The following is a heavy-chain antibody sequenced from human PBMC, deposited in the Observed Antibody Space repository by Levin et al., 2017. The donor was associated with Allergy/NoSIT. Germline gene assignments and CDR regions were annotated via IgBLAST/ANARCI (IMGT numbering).Heavy chain of an antibody. D-gene: IGHD5-18*01. CDR1: GGSISSGGYS. J-gene: IGHJ4*02. Sequence: SQTLSLTCAVSGGSISSGGYSWSWIRQPPGKGLEWIGNIYLSGSTNDNPSLKSRVTMSVDRSKNQFSLKLSYVTAADTAVYYCARVAVYSSGYYFDYWGPGTLVTVSS. CDR3: ARVAVYSSGYYFDY. CDR2: IYLSGST. V-gene: IGHV4-30-2*01.